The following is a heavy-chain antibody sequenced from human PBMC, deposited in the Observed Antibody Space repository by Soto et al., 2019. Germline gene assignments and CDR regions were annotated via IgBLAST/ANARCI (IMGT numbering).Heavy chain of an antibody. V-gene: IGHV1-69*13. CDR3: AKSTVTTHYYYGMDV. D-gene: IGHD4-4*01. J-gene: IGHJ6*02. Sequence: SVKVSCKASGGTFSSYAISWVRQAPGQGLEWMGGIIPIFVTANYAQKFQGRVTITADESTSTAYMELSSLRSEDPAVYYCAKSTVTTHYYYGMDVWGQGPTATVSS. CDR1: GGTFSSYA. CDR2: IIPIFVTA.